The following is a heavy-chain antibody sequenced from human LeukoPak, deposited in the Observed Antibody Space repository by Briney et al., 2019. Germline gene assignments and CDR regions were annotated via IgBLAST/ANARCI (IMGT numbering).Heavy chain of an antibody. CDR2: TRDSGGST. Sequence: VRSLRLSCAASGFTFSSYAMSWVRQAPGEGLEWVSATRDSGGSTYYADSVRGRFTISRDNSKNTLYLQMNSLRVEDTAAYYCAKAYVNSWTNDRFDSWGQGTMVTVSS. CDR3: AKAYVNSWTNDRFDS. V-gene: IGHV3-23*01. D-gene: IGHD6-13*01. CDR1: GFTFSSYA. J-gene: IGHJ3*01.